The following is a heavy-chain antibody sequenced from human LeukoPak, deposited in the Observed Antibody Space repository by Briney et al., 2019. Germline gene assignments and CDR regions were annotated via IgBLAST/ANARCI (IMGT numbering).Heavy chain of an antibody. CDR2: IHYGGST. V-gene: IGHV4-39*01. D-gene: IGHD2-8*02. J-gene: IGHJ4*02. Sequence: SETLSLTCIVSGGSISNTNSYWGWIRQPPGKGLEWIGSIHYGGSTYYNPSLKSQVTISVYTSRNQFSLKVRSVTAADTAVYSCARQVYQRRRGYCTGGNCRGIFDFWGQGSLVTVSS. CDR3: ARQVYQRRRGYCTGGNCRGIFDF. CDR1: GGSISNTNSY.